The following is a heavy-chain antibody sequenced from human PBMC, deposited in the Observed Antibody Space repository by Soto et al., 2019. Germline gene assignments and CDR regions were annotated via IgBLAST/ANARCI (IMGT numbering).Heavy chain of an antibody. CDR3: ARWPDGYYYYGMDV. CDR1: GYTFTSYD. CDR2: MNPNSGNT. Sequence: QVQLVKSGAEMKKPGASVKVSCKASGYTFTSYDINWVRQATGQGLEWMGWMNPNSGNTGYAQKFQGRVTMTRNTSISTAYMELSSLRSEDTAVYYCARWPDGYYYYGMDVWGQGTTVTVSS. J-gene: IGHJ6*02. V-gene: IGHV1-8*01.